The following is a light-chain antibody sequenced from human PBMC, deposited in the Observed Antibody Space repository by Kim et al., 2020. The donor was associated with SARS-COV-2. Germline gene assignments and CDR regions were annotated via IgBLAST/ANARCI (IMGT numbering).Light chain of an antibody. J-gene: IGLJ1*01. CDR1: SSDVGAYNY. CDR2: DVS. Sequence: QSALTQPASVSGSPGQSITISCTGTSSDVGAYNYVFWYQQHPGKAPKLMIYDVSQRPSGVSNRFSGSKSGNTASLAISGPQAEDEGDYYCSSYTTSRTYVFGPGTKVTVL. CDR3: SSYTTSRTYV. V-gene: IGLV2-14*03.